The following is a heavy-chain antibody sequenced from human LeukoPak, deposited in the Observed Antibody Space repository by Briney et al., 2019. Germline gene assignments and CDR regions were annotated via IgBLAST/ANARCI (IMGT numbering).Heavy chain of an antibody. Sequence: PGGSLRLSCAASGFTFDDYTMHWVRQAPEKGLEWVSLISWDGGSTYYGDSVKGRFTISRDNSKNSLYLQMNSLRTEDTALYYCARDTSGTIDYWGQGTLVTVSS. CDR2: ISWDGGST. J-gene: IGHJ4*02. D-gene: IGHD1-26*01. V-gene: IGHV3-43*01. CDR1: GFTFDDYT. CDR3: ARDTSGTIDY.